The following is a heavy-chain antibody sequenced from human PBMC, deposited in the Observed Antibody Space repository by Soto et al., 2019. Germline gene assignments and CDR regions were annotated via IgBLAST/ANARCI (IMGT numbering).Heavy chain of an antibody. J-gene: IGHJ4*02. Sequence: QVQLVQSGAEVKKPGSSVKVSCKSSGGTFNSYAISWVRQVPGQGLEWMGGIIPMFGSPNYAQKFQGRVMISADASTNTAYMELTSLRSEDTAVYYCARSGYCLGTRCEGAFAYWGQGTVVTVSS. CDR3: ARSGYCLGTRCEGAFAY. CDR2: IIPMFGSP. D-gene: IGHD2-2*01. CDR1: GGTFNSYA. V-gene: IGHV1-69*12.